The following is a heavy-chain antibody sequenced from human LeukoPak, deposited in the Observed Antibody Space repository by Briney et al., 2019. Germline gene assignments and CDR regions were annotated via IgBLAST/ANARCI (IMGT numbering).Heavy chain of an antibody. D-gene: IGHD3-3*01. V-gene: IGHV4-39*07. Sequence: SETESLTCTVYGGSISSSSYFWGWIRQPPGKGLEWIGTIYYSGSTYYNPSLKSRVAISIDTSKNQFSLKLSSVTAADTAVYYCARGQNGIRSFGEVIKSRTRWFDPWGQGTLVTVSS. CDR3: ARGQNGIRSFGEVIKSRTRWFDP. CDR2: IYYSGST. J-gene: IGHJ5*02. CDR1: GGSISSSSYF.